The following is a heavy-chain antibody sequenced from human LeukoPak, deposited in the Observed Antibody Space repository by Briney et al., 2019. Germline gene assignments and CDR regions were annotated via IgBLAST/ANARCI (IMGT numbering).Heavy chain of an antibody. CDR2: IYTSGIT. J-gene: IGHJ6*03. CDR3: ARRVHMDV. CDR1: GNSMNKYQ. V-gene: IGHV4-4*09. Sequence: SETLSLTCNVSGNSMNKYQWSWIRQPPGKGLEWIENIYTSGITNYNPSLKSRVTISVDTSKSQLSLKLRSVTAADTAVYYCARRVHMDVWGKGTTVTVSS.